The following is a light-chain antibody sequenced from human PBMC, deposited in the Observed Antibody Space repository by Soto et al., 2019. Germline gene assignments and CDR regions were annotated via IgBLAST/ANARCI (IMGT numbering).Light chain of an antibody. V-gene: IGLV2-8*01. J-gene: IGLJ1*01. CDR1: SSDVGGYNY. CDR3: SSHAGSKRV. CDR2: EVS. Sequence: QSVLTQPPSASGSPGQSVTIFCTGTSSDVGGYNYVSWYQQHPGKAPKLMIYEVSKRPSGVPDRFSGSKSGNTASLTVSGLQAEDEADYYCSSHAGSKRVFGTGNKVTVL.